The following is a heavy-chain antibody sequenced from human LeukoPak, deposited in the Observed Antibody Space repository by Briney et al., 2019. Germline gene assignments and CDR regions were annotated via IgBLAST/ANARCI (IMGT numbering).Heavy chain of an antibody. D-gene: IGHD4-17*01. CDR1: GGSISIYY. Sequence: SETLSLTCTVYGGSISIYYWSWIRQPAGKGLEWIGRIYTSGSTNYNPSLKSRVTMSVDTSKNQFSLKLSSVTAADTAVYYCAGSYGDYSYYFDYWGQGTLVTVSS. CDR2: IYTSGST. J-gene: IGHJ4*02. CDR3: AGSYGDYSYYFDY. V-gene: IGHV4-4*07.